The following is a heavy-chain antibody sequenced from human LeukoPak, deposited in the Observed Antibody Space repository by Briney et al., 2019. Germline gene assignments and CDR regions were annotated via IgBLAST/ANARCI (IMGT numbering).Heavy chain of an antibody. D-gene: IGHD2-8*01. CDR1: GYTFTSYD. Sequence: ASAKVSCKASGYTFTSYDINWVRQATGQGLEWMGWMNPNSGNTGYAQKFQGRVTMTRNTSISTAYMELSSLRSEDTAVYYCARLYCTNGVCYEDYWGQGTLVTVSS. J-gene: IGHJ4*02. CDR3: ARLYCTNGVCYEDY. CDR2: MNPNSGNT. V-gene: IGHV1-8*01.